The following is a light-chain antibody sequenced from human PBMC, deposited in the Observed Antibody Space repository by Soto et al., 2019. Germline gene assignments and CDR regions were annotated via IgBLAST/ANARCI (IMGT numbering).Light chain of an antibody. J-gene: IGLJ2*01. V-gene: IGLV3-25*03. CDR3: QSADSSGTYVV. CDR2: NDS. CDR1: ALPKQY. Sequence: SYELTQPPSVSVSPGQTARITCSGDALPKQYAYWYQQKPGQAPVLVIYNDSERPSGIPERFSGSSSGTTVTLTISCVQAEDEADYDCQSADSSGTYVVFGGGTKVTVL.